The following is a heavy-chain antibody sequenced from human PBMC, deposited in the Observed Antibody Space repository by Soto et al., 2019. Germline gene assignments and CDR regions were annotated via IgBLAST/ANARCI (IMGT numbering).Heavy chain of an antibody. Sequence: QVQLVQSGAEVKKAGASVRVSCKTSGFILSTYAMHWVRQAPGQRPEWMGWIAAVNGKTEYSHRWQGRGTLTSDTSASPVFLDLTSRRSEDTAVYYCARGNTGYDYGFLESWCQGTLVTVSS. D-gene: IGHD5-12*01. J-gene: IGHJ4*02. CDR1: GFILSTYA. V-gene: IGHV1-3*01. CDR2: IAAVNGKT. CDR3: ARGNTGYDYGFLES.